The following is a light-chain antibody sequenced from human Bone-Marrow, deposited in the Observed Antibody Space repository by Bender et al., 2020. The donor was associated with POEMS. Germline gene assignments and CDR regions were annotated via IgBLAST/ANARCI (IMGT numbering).Light chain of an antibody. CDR2: GNN. Sequence: QSVLTQPPSASGTPGQRVTISCSGGSSNIGAHAVNWYQHLPGTAPKLLIYGNNQRPSGVPDRFSGSRSGTSASLAISGLQSEDEADYYCAVWDDSLNGWVFGGGTKLTVL. J-gene: IGLJ3*02. V-gene: IGLV1-44*01. CDR1: SSNIGAHA. CDR3: AVWDDSLNGWV.